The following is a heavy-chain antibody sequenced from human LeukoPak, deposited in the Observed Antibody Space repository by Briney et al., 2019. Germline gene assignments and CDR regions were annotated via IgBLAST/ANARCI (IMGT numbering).Heavy chain of an antibody. CDR1: RFTFSSYS. CDR2: ISSSSSYI. V-gene: IGHV3-21*01. J-gene: IGHJ6*03. D-gene: IGHD3-3*01. Sequence: GGPLRLSCAASRFTFSSYSMNWVRQAPGKGLEWVSSISSSSSYIYYADSVKGRFTISRDNAKNTLYLQMNSLRAEDTAVYYCARDPSFSTPTYYYMDVWGKGTTVTVSS. CDR3: ARDPSFSTPTYYYMDV.